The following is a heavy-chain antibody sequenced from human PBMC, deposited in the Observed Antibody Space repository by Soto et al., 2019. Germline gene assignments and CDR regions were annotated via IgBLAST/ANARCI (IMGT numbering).Heavy chain of an antibody. Sequence: EVQVLESGGDLVQPGGSLRLSCAASGFTIRNYAMSWVRQAPGKALEWVSGISGSSDRTYYADSVKGRFTISKDTSSNTLYLQMNSLRVEDTAVYHGERSWTWGPGTMVTVSS. D-gene: IGHD5-12*01. CDR2: ISGSSDRT. J-gene: IGHJ3*01. CDR3: ERSWT. CDR1: GFTIRNYA. V-gene: IGHV3-23*01.